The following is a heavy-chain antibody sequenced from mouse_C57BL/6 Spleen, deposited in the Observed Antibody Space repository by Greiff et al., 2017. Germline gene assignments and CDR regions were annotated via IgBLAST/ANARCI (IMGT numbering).Heavy chain of an antibody. J-gene: IGHJ1*03. V-gene: IGHV1-72*01. D-gene: IGHD1-1*01. Sequence: QVQLQQPGAELVKPGASVKLSCKASGYTFTSYWMHWVKQRPGRGLEWIGRIDPNSGGTKYNEKFKSKATLTVDKPSSTAYMQLRSLTSEDSAVYYCARPKGSTYVDWYFDVWGTGTTVTVSS. CDR1: GYTFTSYW. CDR3: ARPKGSTYVDWYFDV. CDR2: IDPNSGGT.